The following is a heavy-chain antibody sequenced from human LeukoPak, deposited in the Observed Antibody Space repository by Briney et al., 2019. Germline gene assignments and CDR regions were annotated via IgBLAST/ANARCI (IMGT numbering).Heavy chain of an antibody. CDR3: ARDFRPVVGTAGAFDS. CDR2: ISYDGSDK. CDR1: GFTFSSYA. Sequence: GGSLRLSCAASGFTFSSYAMDWVRQSPGKGLEWVAVISYDGSDKYYAEFVKGRFTISRDNSKNTLYLQMNSLRAEDTAVYYCARDFRPVVGTAGAFDSWGQGTLVTVSS. V-gene: IGHV3-30*04. D-gene: IGHD2-2*01. J-gene: IGHJ4*02.